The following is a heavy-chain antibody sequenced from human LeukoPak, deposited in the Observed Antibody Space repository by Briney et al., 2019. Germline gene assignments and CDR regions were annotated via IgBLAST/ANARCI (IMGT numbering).Heavy chain of an antibody. CDR2: IYYSGST. CDR3: ARGRAGVDTAMGFYYYYYMDV. D-gene: IGHD5-18*01. J-gene: IGHJ6*03. Sequence: SETLSLTCTVSGGSISSYYWSWIRQPPGKGLGWIGYIYYSGSTNYNPSLKSRVTISVDTSKNQFSLKLSSVTAADTAVYYCARGRAGVDTAMGFYYYYYMDVWGKGTTVTISS. CDR1: GGSISSYY. V-gene: IGHV4-59*01.